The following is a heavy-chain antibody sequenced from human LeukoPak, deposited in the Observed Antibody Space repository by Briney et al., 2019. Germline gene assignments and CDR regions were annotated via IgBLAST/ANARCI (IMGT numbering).Heavy chain of an antibody. CDR2: IWYDGGNI. D-gene: IGHD1-1*01. V-gene: IGHV3-33*01. CDR1: GFTFSSYG. Sequence: GGCLRLSCAASGFTFSSYGMHWVRQAPGKGLEWVAIIWYDGGNIDYTDPVKGRFTISRDNSKNTLYLQMNSLRAEDTAVYYCAREEHKNWKIDYWGQGTLVTVSS. CDR3: AREEHKNWKIDY. J-gene: IGHJ4*02.